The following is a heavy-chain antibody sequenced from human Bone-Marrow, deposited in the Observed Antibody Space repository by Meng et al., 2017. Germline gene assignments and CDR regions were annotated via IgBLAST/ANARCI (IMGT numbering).Heavy chain of an antibody. D-gene: IGHD1-7*01. J-gene: IGHJ6*02. CDR1: GFTFSSYS. CDR3: ALIHQRTNYGMDV. V-gene: IGHV3-21*01. Sequence: GGSLRLSCAASGFTFSSYSMNWVRQAPGKGLEWVSSISSSSSYIYYADSVKGRFTISRDNAKNSLYLQMNSLRAEDTPVYYCALIHQRTNYGMDVWGQGTTVTVSS. CDR2: ISSSSSYI.